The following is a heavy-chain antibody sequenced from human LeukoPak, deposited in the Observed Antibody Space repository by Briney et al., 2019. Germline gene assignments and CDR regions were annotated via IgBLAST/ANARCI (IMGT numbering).Heavy chain of an antibody. Sequence: SETLSLTCTVSGGSISSYYWSWLRQPPGKGLEGIGYIYYSGSTNYNPSLKSRVTISVDTSKNQFSLKLSSVTAADTAVYYCARRRIAAAGIGWFDPWGQGTLVTVSS. J-gene: IGHJ5*02. D-gene: IGHD6-13*01. CDR2: IYYSGST. V-gene: IGHV4-59*01. CDR3: ARRRIAAAGIGWFDP. CDR1: GGSISSYY.